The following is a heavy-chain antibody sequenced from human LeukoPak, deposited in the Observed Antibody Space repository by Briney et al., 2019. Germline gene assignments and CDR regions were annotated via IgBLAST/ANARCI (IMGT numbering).Heavy chain of an antibody. CDR3: ASFEYSSSSGAD. CDR1: GFTFSSYS. J-gene: IGHJ4*02. V-gene: IGHV3-48*04. CDR2: ISSSSSTI. Sequence: GGSLRLSCAASGFTFSSYSMNWVRQAPGKGLEWVSYISSSSSTIYYADSVKGRFTISRDNAKNSLYLQMNSLRAEDTAVYYCASFEYSSSSGADWGQGTLVTVSS. D-gene: IGHD6-6*01.